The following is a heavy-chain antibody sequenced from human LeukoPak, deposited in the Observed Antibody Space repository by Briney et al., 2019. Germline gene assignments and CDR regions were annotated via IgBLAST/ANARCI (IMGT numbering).Heavy chain of an antibody. V-gene: IGHV3-30*18. J-gene: IGHJ4*02. D-gene: IGHD5-12*01. Sequence: PGRSLRLSCAASGFTFSSYGMHWVRQAPGKGLEWVAVISYDGSNKYYADSVKGRFTISRDNSKNTLYLQMNSLRAEDTAVYYCAKYSGYESWGQGTLVTVSS. CDR1: GFTFSSYG. CDR3: AKYSGYES. CDR2: ISYDGSNK.